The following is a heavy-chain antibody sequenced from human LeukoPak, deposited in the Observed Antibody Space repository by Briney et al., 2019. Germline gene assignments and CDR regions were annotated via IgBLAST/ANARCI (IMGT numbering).Heavy chain of an antibody. Sequence: GGSLKLSCAASGFTFSGSAMHWVRQASGKGLEWVGRIRSKANSYATAYAASVKGRFTISRDDSKNTAYLQMNSLKTEDTAVYYCTRQENRGGRYYYYYYMDVWGKGTTVTVSS. D-gene: IGHD1-14*01. CDR2: IRSKANSYAT. J-gene: IGHJ6*03. CDR1: GFTFSGSA. V-gene: IGHV3-73*01. CDR3: TRQENRGGRYYYYYYMDV.